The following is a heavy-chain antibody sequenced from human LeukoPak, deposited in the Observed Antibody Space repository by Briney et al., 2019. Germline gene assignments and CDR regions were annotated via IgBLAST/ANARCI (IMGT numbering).Heavy chain of an antibody. CDR1: GDSINSGSYH. CDR2: IQHSGNT. Sequence: SETLSLTCTVSGDSINSGSYHWGWIRQPPGKGLEWIGSIQHSGNTYYNPSLKSRLPISVDTSKNQFSLKLNSVPAADTAVYYCARDGSHWGQGTLVTVSS. V-gene: IGHV4-39*02. D-gene: IGHD2-2*03. CDR3: ARDGSH. J-gene: IGHJ4*02.